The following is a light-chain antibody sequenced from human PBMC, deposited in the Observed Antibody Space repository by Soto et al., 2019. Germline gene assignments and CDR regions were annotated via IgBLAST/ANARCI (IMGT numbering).Light chain of an antibody. CDR3: QQFDSYPLLT. CDR1: QGISKA. Sequence: AIPLTQSPSSLSASVGDRVTITCRASQGISKALAWYQQKAGKPSKILMFDASSLESGVPSRFRGSVSGTEFTLTISSLQPEDFATYYCQQFDSYPLLTFGGWTKVE. V-gene: IGKV1-13*02. J-gene: IGKJ4*01. CDR2: DAS.